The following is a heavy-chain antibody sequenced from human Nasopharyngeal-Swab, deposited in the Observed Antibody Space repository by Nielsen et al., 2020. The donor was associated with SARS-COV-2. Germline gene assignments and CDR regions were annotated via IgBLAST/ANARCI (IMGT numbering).Heavy chain of an antibody. Sequence: GESLKISCAASGFTFSSYWMHWVRRAPGKGLVWVSRINSDGSSTSYADSVKGRFTISRDNAKNTLYLQMNSLRAEDTAVYYCARVPNRGYFDYWGQGTLVTVSS. D-gene: IGHD3-10*01. V-gene: IGHV3-74*01. J-gene: IGHJ4*02. CDR3: ARVPNRGYFDY. CDR2: INSDGSST. CDR1: GFTFSSYW.